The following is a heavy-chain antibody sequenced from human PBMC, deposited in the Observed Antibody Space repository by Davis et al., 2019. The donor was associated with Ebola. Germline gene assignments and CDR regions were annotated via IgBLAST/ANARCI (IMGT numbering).Heavy chain of an antibody. CDR1: GYTFTSYG. D-gene: IGHD6-19*01. CDR2: ITPFNGNT. CDR3: ASSIAVAGYYYYYGMDV. V-gene: IGHV1-45*02. J-gene: IGHJ6*02. Sequence: SVKVSCKASGYTFTSYGISWVRQAPGQALEWMGWITPFNGNTNYAQKFQDRVTITRDRSMSTAYMELSSLRSEDTAMYYCASSIAVAGYYYYYGMDVWGQGTTVTVSS.